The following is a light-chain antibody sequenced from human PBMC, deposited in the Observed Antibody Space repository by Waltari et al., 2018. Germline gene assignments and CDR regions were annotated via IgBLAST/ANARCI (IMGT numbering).Light chain of an antibody. J-gene: IGLJ3*02. CDR1: GSNTGAGHD. Sequence: QSVLTQPPSVSGAPGQRVTIPCTGSGSNTGAGHDVHWYQQLPRAAPKLLIYGSTSRPLGVPARFFGSTSGTSASLAIIGLQAEDEADYYCQSYDTSLSVVFGGGTKLTVL. V-gene: IGLV1-40*01. CDR2: GST. CDR3: QSYDTSLSVV.